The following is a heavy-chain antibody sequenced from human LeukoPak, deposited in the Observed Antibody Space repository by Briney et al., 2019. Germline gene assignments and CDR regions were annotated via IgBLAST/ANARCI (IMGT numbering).Heavy chain of an antibody. V-gene: IGHV3-7*04. CDR3: ARAWSYTSGWYNY. CDR1: GFTYSSYW. CDR2: IKQDGSEK. Sequence: GGSLRLSCAASGFTYSSYWMSWVRQAPGKGLEWVANIKQDGSEKYYVDSVKGRFTISRDNAKNSLYLQMNSLRAEDTAVYYCARAWSYTSGWYNYWGQGTLVTVSS. J-gene: IGHJ4*02. D-gene: IGHD6-19*01.